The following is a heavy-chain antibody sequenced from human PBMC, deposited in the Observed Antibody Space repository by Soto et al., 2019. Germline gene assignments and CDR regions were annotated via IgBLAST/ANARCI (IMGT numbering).Heavy chain of an antibody. CDR1: GFTFRSFG. V-gene: IGHV3-23*01. Sequence: GGSLRLSCAASGFTFRSFGMDWVRQAPGKGLEWVSTISGSGANTYYADSVKGRFTISRDNSNNMLYLQMNSLRAEDTAVYYCAKDGAESYYDSSGYFYWGQGTPVTVSS. CDR2: ISGSGANT. J-gene: IGHJ4*02. D-gene: IGHD3-22*01. CDR3: AKDGAESYYDSSGYFY.